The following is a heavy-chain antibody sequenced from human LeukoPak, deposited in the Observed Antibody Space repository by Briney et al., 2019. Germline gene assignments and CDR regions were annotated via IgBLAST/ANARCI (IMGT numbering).Heavy chain of an antibody. V-gene: IGHV4-61*02. Sequence: SETLSLTCTVSGGSVRRGNYYWTWIRQPAGSGLEWIGRIYTSGTTDYNPSLRTRVTISVDASRNQFSLNLSSVTAADTAVYYCARHPSTVPGGFDPWGQGTLVTVSS. CDR1: GGSVRRGNYY. CDR2: IYTSGTT. CDR3: ARHPSTVPGGFDP. J-gene: IGHJ5*02. D-gene: IGHD4-17*01.